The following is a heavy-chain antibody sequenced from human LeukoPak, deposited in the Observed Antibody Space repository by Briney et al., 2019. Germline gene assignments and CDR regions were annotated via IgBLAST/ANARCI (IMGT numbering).Heavy chain of an antibody. V-gene: IGHV3-20*01. J-gene: IGHJ4*02. CDR1: GFTFSSYW. CDR3: ARVYYGSGSYLFDY. CDR2: INWNGGST. Sequence: GGSLRLSCAASGFTFSSYWMSWVRQAPGKGLEWVSGINWNGGSTGYADSVKGRFTISRDNAKNSLYLQTNSLRAEDTALYHCARVYYGSGSYLFDYWGQGTLVTVSS. D-gene: IGHD3-10*01.